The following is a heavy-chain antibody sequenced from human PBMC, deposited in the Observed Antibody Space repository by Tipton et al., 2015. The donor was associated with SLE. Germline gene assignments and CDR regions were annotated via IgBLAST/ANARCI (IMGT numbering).Heavy chain of an antibody. CDR3: ARDGGGWNPNWFDP. CDR2: ISSSGSTI. Sequence: SGFTFSDYYMSWIRQAPGKGLEWVSYISSSGSTIYYADSVKGRFTISRDNAKNSLYLQMNSLRAEDTAVYYCARDGGGWNPNWFDPWGQGTLVTVSS. J-gene: IGHJ5*02. V-gene: IGHV3-11*01. CDR1: GFTFSDYY. D-gene: IGHD1-1*01.